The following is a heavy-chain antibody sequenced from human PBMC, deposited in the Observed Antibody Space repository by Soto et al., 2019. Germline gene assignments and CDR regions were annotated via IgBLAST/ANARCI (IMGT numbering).Heavy chain of an antibody. Sequence: PGESLKISCKTSGYSLTTYWFAWVLQMPGKGLEWMGIIYLSDSDTIYSPSAQGHFTISADKSIKTAYLQWSSLKASDTAIYYCATTFDYNGYFDYWGQGTLVTVSS. V-gene: IGHV5-51*01. CDR2: IYLSDSDT. J-gene: IGHJ4*02. D-gene: IGHD4-4*01. CDR1: GYSLTTYW. CDR3: ATTFDYNGYFDY.